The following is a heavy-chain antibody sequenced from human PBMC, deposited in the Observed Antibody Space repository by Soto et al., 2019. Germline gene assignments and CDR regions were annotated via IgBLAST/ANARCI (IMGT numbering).Heavy chain of an antibody. CDR1: GYTFTNFG. D-gene: IGHD2-2*01. J-gene: IGHJ4*02. V-gene: IGHV1-18*01. CDR3: AKDGGPAYCNSPGCSAEHFDY. CDR2: ISAYNGNT. Sequence: ASVKVSCKTSGYTFTNFGLSWVRQAPGQGLEWMGWISAYNGNTNYAQNFQGRVTMTTDTSTSTAYMELRSLRSDDTAVYYCAKDGGPAYCNSPGCSAEHFDYWGQGTQVTVSS.